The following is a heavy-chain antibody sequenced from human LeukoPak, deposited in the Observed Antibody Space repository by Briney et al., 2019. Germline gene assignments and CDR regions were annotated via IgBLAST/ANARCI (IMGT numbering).Heavy chain of an antibody. V-gene: IGHV4-38-2*02. CDR2: IYHSGST. D-gene: IGHD6-19*01. CDR3: ARVSSSGWYSHFDY. J-gene: IGHJ4*02. CDR1: GYSISSGYY. Sequence: SETLSLTCTVSGYSISSGYYWGWIRQPPGKGLEWIGSIYHSGSTYYNPSLKSRVTISVDTSKNQFSLKLNSVTAADTAVYYCARVSSSGWYSHFDYWGQGTLVTVSS.